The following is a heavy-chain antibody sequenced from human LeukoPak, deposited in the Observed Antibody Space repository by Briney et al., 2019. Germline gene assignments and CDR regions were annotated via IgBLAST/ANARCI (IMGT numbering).Heavy chain of an antibody. Sequence: PGRSLRLSCAASGFTFDDYAMHWVRQAPGKGLEWVAVISYDGSDTFYTDSVKGRFTISRDDAKNTVSLHMNSLRVEDTAVYYCAKDDAGLPDYWGQGTLVTASS. V-gene: IGHV3-30*18. CDR3: AKDDAGLPDY. D-gene: IGHD5-12*01. CDR2: ISYDGSDT. J-gene: IGHJ4*02. CDR1: GFTFDDYA.